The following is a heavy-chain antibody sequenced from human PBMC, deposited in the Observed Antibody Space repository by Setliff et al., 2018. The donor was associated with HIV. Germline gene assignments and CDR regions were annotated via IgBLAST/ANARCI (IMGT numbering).Heavy chain of an antibody. Sequence: SETLSLTCTVSGGSISSYYWSWIRQPAGKGLEWIGRIYTSGSTNYNPSLKSRVTMSVDTSKNQFSLKLSSVTAADTAVYYCARDGRYSFGYNWSDPWGQGTLVTVSS. CDR3: ARDGRYSFGYNWSDP. D-gene: IGHD5-18*01. V-gene: IGHV4-4*07. CDR2: IYTSGST. J-gene: IGHJ5*02. CDR1: GGSISSYY.